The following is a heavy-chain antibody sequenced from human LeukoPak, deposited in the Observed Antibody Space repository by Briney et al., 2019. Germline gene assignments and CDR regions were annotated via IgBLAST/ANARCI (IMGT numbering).Heavy chain of an antibody. Sequence: GSLRLSCAGSGFTFSSYAMHAGRQAPGKGLGWGAVISNEGSNKYYADSVKGRFTISRDNSKNTLYLQMNSLRAEDTAVYYCARGWHTVVVTAITGYWGQGTLVTVSS. D-gene: IGHD2-21*02. J-gene: IGHJ4*02. CDR1: GFTFSSYA. CDR3: ARGWHTVVVTAITGY. CDR2: ISNEGSNK. V-gene: IGHV3-30*04.